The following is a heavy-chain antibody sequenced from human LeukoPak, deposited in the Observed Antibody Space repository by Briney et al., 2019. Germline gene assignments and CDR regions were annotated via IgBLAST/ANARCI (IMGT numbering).Heavy chain of an antibody. CDR2: INHSGST. CDR3: ARQTPSDY. J-gene: IGHJ4*02. V-gene: IGHV4-34*01. Sequence: PSETLSLTCAVYGGSFSGYYWSWIRQPPGKGLEWIGEINHSGSTNYNPSLKSRVTISVDTSKNQFSLKLSSVTAADTAVYYCARQTPSDYWGQGTLVTVSS. CDR1: GGSFSGYY.